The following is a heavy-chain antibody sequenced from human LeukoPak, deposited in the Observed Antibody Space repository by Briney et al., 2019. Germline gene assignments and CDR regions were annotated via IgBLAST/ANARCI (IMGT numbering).Heavy chain of an antibody. CDR2: ISGNGGNT. D-gene: IGHD1-26*01. J-gene: IGHJ5*02. CDR3: ARASYSGSNRWFDP. Sequence: GGSLRLSCAASGFTFSSYGMHWVRQAPGKGLESVSGISGNGGNTYYTNSVKGRFTISRDNSKNTLYLQIGSLRAEDMAVYYCARASYSGSNRWFDPWGQGTLVTVSS. V-gene: IGHV3-64*01. CDR1: GFTFSSYG.